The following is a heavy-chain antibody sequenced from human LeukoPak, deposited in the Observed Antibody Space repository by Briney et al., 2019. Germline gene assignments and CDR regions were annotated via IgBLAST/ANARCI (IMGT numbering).Heavy chain of an antibody. Sequence: SETLSLTCSASGASNSSSSYYWGWIRQPPGKGLEWVGTIHYSGNTYYNPSLKSRVTILVDTSKNQFSLRLSSVTAADTAVYYCARRDIVPSPFDYWGQGTLVTVSS. CDR2: IHYSGNT. V-gene: IGHV4-39*07. D-gene: IGHD2-15*01. J-gene: IGHJ4*02. CDR3: ARRDIVPSPFDY. CDR1: GASNSSSSYY.